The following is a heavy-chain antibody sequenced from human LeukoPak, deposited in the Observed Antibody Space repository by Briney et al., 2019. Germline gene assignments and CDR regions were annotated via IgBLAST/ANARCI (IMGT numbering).Heavy chain of an antibody. J-gene: IGHJ6*02. CDR1: GYTFTSYG. V-gene: IGHV1-18*01. Sequence: ASVKVSCKASGYTFTSYGISWVRQAPGQGLEWRGWISAYNGNTNYAQKLQGRVTMTTDTSTSTAYMELRSLRSDDTAVYYCARDSYCSSTSCYNLRVYYYGMDVWGQGTTVTVSS. D-gene: IGHD2-2*02. CDR2: ISAYNGNT. CDR3: ARDSYCSSTSCYNLRVYYYGMDV.